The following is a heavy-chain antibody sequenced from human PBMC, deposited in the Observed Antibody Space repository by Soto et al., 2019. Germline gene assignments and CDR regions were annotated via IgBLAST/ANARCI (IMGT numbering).Heavy chain of an antibody. CDR2: ISGSGATT. CDR3: AKLRYFDWSAYNWFEY. CDR1: GFTFSSYA. J-gene: IGHJ5*01. V-gene: IGHV3-23*01. Sequence: PGGSLRLSCAASGFTFSSYAMTWVRQAPGKGLEWVSGISGSGATTSYADSVKGRFTVSRDNSKNTLYLQMNSLRVEDTAVFHCAKLRYFDWSAYNWFEYWGQGTRVTVSS. D-gene: IGHD3-9*01.